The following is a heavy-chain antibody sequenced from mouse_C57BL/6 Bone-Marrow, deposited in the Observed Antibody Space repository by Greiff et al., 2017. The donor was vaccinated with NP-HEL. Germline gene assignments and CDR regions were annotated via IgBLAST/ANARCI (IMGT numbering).Heavy chain of an antibody. Sequence: EVKVVESGGGLVQPGGSLKLSCAASGFTFSDYYMYWVRQTPEKRLEWVAYISNGGGSNYYPDTVKGRFTISRDNAKNTLYLQMSRLKSEDTAMYYCARHGDYDEAMDYWGQGTSVTVSS. J-gene: IGHJ4*01. CDR1: GFTFSDYY. V-gene: IGHV5-12*01. D-gene: IGHD2-4*01. CDR3: ARHGDYDEAMDY. CDR2: ISNGGGSN.